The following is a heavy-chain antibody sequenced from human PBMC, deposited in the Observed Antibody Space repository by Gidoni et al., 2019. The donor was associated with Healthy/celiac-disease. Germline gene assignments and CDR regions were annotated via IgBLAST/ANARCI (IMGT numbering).Heavy chain of an antibody. CDR1: GVTFSSYG. D-gene: IGHD3-9*01. J-gene: IGHJ4*02. V-gene: IGHV3-30*18. CDR3: AKLRYFDYYFDY. CDR2: ISYDGSTK. Sequence: QVQLVESGGGVVQPGRSLRLSCAASGVTFSSYGMHWVRQAPGKGLAWVAVISYDGSTKYYADSVKGRFTISRDNSKTTLYLQMNSLRAEDTAVYYCAKLRYFDYYFDYWGQGTLVTVSS.